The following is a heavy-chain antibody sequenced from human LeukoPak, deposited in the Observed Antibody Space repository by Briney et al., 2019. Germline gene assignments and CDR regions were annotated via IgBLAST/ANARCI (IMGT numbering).Heavy chain of an antibody. Sequence: PSETLSLTCTVSGGSISSYYWSWIRQPPGKGLEWIGYIYYSGSTNYNPSLKSRVTISVDTSKDQFSLKLSSVTAADTAVYYCAGHRGIVYSYGSIIDYWGQGTLVTVSS. CDR1: GGSISSYY. CDR2: IYYSGST. D-gene: IGHD5-18*01. CDR3: AGHRGIVYSYGSIIDY. J-gene: IGHJ4*02. V-gene: IGHV4-59*08.